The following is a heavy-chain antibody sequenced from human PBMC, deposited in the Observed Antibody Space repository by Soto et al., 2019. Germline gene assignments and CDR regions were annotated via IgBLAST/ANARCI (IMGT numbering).Heavy chain of an antibody. CDR3: ARGRYYYDSSGYLYYFDY. Sequence: QVQLQESGPGLVKPSQTLSLTCTVSGGSISSGGYYWSWIRQHPGKGLEWIGYIYYSGSTYYNPSLKSRVTISVDTSKNRFSLKLSSVTAADTAVYYCARGRYYYDSSGYLYYFDYWGQGTLVTVSS. V-gene: IGHV4-31*03. CDR2: IYYSGST. J-gene: IGHJ4*02. CDR1: GGSISSGGYY. D-gene: IGHD3-22*01.